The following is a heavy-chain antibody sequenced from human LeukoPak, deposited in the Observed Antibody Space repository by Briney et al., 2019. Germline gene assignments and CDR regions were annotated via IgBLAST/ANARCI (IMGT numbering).Heavy chain of an antibody. CDR3: ARRRDSSSWYSAFDP. J-gene: IGHJ5*02. D-gene: IGHD6-13*01. V-gene: IGHV1-8*01. Sequence: GASVKVSCKASGYTLTSYDINWVRQATGRGLEWMGWMNPNSGNTGYAQKFQGRVTMTRDTSISTAYMELSGLRSEDTAVYYCARRRDSSSWYSAFDPWGQGTLVTVSS. CDR1: GYTLTSYD. CDR2: MNPNSGNT.